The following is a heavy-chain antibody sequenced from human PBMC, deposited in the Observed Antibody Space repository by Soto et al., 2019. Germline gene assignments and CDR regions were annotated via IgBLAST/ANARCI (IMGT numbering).Heavy chain of an antibody. CDR3: ASMDVGATTDYYYGLDV. D-gene: IGHD1-26*01. CDR1: GGTFSSYT. V-gene: IGHV1-69*02. J-gene: IGHJ6*02. CDR2: IIPILSIA. Sequence: QVQLVQSGAAVKKPGSSVKVSCKASGGTFSSYTISWVRQAPGQGLEWMGRIIPILSIANYAQKFQGRVTITADKSTSTAYMELSSLRSGDTAVYYCASMDVGATTDYYYGLDVWGQGTTVTVSS.